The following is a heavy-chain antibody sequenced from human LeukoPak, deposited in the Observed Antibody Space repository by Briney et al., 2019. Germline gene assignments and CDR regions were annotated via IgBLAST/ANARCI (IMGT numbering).Heavy chain of an antibody. Sequence: GGSLHLPCAASGFPFNYFWLHWVRPVPGKGLVWVSVINNDGTAKSFAASVTGRFTIPRDNAKNPVSLQFNGLRHEDPSVYYFATVSEYWGQGTLVTVSS. J-gene: IGHJ4*01. D-gene: IGHD2-8*02. CDR1: GFPFNYFW. CDR2: INNDGTAK. CDR3: ATVSEY. V-gene: IGHV3-74*03.